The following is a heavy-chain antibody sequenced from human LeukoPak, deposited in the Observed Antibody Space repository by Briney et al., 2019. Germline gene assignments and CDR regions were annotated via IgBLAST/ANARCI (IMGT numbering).Heavy chain of an antibody. V-gene: IGHV4-39*01. CDR3: ARYTVTRGAY. D-gene: IGHD4-11*01. J-gene: IGHJ4*02. CDR1: GGSISSDSYY. CDR2: IYYSGST. Sequence: KPSQTLSLTCTVSGGSISSDSYYWGRHRPPPGQGLEWIGSIYYSGSTYYNPSLKSRVTISVDTSKNQFSLKLSSGPAADTAVYCCARYTVTRGAYWGQGTLVTVPS.